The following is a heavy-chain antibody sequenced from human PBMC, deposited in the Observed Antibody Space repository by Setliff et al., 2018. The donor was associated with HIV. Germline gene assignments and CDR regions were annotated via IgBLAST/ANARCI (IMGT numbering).Heavy chain of an antibody. J-gene: IGHJ4*02. V-gene: IGHV1-3*01. CDR3: ARDIYDSGWFTLEY. CDR2: ISPYNGHT. CDR1: GYTFSSYS. Sequence: GASVKVSCKASGYTFSSYSLHWVRQAPGHGLEWMGWISPYNGHTNYAQNFQGRVTLTRDTAASTAYMELSSLRSEDTAVYYCARDIYDSGWFTLEYWGQGTLVTVSS. D-gene: IGHD6-19*01.